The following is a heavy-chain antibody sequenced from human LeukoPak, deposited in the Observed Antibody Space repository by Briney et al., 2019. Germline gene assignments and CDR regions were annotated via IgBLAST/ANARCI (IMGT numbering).Heavy chain of an antibody. D-gene: IGHD2-21*02. CDR1: GFTFSSYG. Sequence: GGSLRLSCAASGFTFSSYGMHWVRQAPGKGLEWVAFIRYDGSNKYYADSVKGRFTISRDNSKNTLYLQMNSLRAEDTAVYYCAKDPSVGTGVIGGFDYWGQGTLVTVSS. V-gene: IGHV3-30*02. CDR3: AKDPSVGTGVIGGFDY. CDR2: IRYDGSNK. J-gene: IGHJ4*02.